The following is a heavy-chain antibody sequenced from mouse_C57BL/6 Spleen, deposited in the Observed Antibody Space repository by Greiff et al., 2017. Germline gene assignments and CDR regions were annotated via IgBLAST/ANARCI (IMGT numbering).Heavy chain of an antibody. V-gene: IGHV1-80*01. D-gene: IGHD1-1*01. CDR1: GYAFSSYW. Sequence: VQLQQSGAELVKPGASVKISCKASGYAFSSYWMNWVKQRPGKGLEWIGQIYPGDGDTNYNGKFKGKATLTADKSSSTAYMHLSSLTSEDSAVYFCARSDYYGSSDWYFDVWGTGTTVTVSS. CDR3: ARSDYYGSSDWYFDV. CDR2: IYPGDGDT. J-gene: IGHJ1*03.